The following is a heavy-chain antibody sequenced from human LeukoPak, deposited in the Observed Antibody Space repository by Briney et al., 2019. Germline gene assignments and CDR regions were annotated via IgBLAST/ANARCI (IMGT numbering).Heavy chain of an antibody. CDR1: GFTFSSYA. J-gene: IGHJ4*02. CDR3: AKGPGVRFLEWLFSYFDY. D-gene: IGHD3-3*01. Sequence: GGSLRLSCAASGFTFSSYAMSWVRQAPGKGLEWVSAISGSGGSTYYADSVKGRFTISRDNSKNTLHLQMNSLRAEDTAVYYCAKGPGVRFLEWLFSYFDYWGQGTLVTVSS. CDR2: ISGSGGST. V-gene: IGHV3-23*01.